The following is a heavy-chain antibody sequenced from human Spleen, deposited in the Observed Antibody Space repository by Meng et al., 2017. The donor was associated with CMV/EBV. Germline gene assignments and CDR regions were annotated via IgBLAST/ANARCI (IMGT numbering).Heavy chain of an antibody. CDR1: GGSIRSSSYY. Sequence: SETLSLTCTVSGGSIRSSSYYWGWIRQPPGKGLEWIGSIYASGSTYYNPSLKSRVTISSDMSRNQFSLRLNSVTAADTAVYYCSRKGIAVAGFPDGFDIWGQGTMVTVSS. CDR2: IYASGST. CDR3: SRKGIAVAGFPDGFDI. D-gene: IGHD6-19*01. J-gene: IGHJ3*02. V-gene: IGHV4-39*07.